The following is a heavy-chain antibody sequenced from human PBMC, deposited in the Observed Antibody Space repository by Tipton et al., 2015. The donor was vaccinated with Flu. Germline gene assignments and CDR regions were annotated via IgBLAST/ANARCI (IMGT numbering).Heavy chain of an antibody. J-gene: IGHJ4*02. V-gene: IGHV4-4*07. D-gene: IGHD1-26*01. CDR1: GGSISSYY. Sequence: LRLSCTVSGGSISSYYWSWIRQPAGKGLEWIGRIYTSGSTNYNPSLKSRVTMSVDTSKNQFSLKLSSVTAADTAVYYCARESGIYGYFDYWGQGTLVTVSS. CDR3: ARESGIYGYFDY. CDR2: IYTSGST.